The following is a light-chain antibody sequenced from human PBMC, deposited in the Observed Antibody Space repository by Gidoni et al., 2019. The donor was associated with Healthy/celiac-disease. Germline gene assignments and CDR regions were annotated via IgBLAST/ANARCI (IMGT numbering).Light chain of an antibody. Sequence: IVLTQSPGTLSLSPGERATLSCRASQSVSSSYLAWYQQKPGQAPMLLIYGASSKATGIPDRCSGSGSGTDFTLTISRLEPEDFAVYYCQQDGSSPETFGQGTKVEIK. V-gene: IGKV3-20*01. CDR2: GAS. CDR3: QQDGSSPET. J-gene: IGKJ1*01. CDR1: QSVSSSY.